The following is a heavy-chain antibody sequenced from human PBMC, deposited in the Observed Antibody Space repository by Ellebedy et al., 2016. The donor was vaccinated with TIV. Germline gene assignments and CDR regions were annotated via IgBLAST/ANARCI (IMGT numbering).Heavy chain of an antibody. D-gene: IGHD2-8*01. V-gene: IGHV4-38-2*02. J-gene: IGHJ6*02. CDR3: ARDYGTSGSYYYYYGLDV. CDR1: GDSIRSDNY. CDR2: MYHSGST. Sequence: SETLSLTXTVFGDSIRSDNYWGWIRQPPGKGLEWIGSMYHSGSTLYNPSLKSRLTISVDTSKNQFSLRLSSVTAADTAVYYCARDYGTSGSYYYYYGLDVWGQGTTVTVS.